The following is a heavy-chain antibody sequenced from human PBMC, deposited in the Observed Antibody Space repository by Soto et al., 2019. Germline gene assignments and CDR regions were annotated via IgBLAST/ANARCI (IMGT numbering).Heavy chain of an antibody. V-gene: IGHV1-69*13. CDR2: IIPIFGTA. CDR3: ASGSLTIFGVVTYYCMDV. CDR1: GATFSSYA. J-gene: IGHJ6*02. D-gene: IGHD3-3*01. Sequence: EASVKVSCKASGATFSSYAISWVRQAPGQGLEWMGGIIPIFGTANYAQKFQGRVTITADESTRTAYMELSSLRSEDTAVYYCASGSLTIFGVVTYYCMDVWGPGTTVTVSS.